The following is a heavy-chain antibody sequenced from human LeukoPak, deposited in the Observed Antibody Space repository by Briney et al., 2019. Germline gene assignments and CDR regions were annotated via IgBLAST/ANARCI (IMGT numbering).Heavy chain of an antibody. Sequence: SVEVSCKTSRGTFSSYSISWVRQAPGQGLEWMGGIIPISGTIKYAQKFQGRVTMTADRSTSTAYMALSSLRSEDTAVYYCATYRSTWSPRFEYFQEWGQGTLVTVSS. J-gene: IGHJ1*01. CDR3: ATYRSTWSPRFEYFQE. V-gene: IGHV1-69*06. D-gene: IGHD6-13*01. CDR2: IIPISGTI. CDR1: RGTFSSYS.